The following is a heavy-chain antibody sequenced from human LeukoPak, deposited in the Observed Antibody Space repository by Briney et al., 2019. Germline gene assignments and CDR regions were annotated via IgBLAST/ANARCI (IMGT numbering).Heavy chain of an antibody. CDR1: GGSISSYY. D-gene: IGHD6-19*01. V-gene: IGHV4-59*08. J-gene: IGHJ4*02. CDR3: ATSGWRDDNDY. Sequence: SETLSLTCTVSGGSISSYYWSWIRQPPGKGLEWIGYIYYTGNTNYNPSLKSRVTISVDTSKNQFSLKLSSVTAADTAVYYCATSGWRDDNDYWGQGTLVTVSS. CDR2: IYYTGNT.